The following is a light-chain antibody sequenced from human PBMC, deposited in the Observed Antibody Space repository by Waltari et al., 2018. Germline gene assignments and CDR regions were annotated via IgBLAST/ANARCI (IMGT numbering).Light chain of an antibody. Sequence: QSVLTQPPSVSAAPGQKVTISCSGVTSNIGNNYVSWYQQLPGAAPKVFIYATEKRPSGIPDRFSGSKSGTSASLGITGLQTGDEAAYYCGTWDNNLSALVFGGGTKLTVL. V-gene: IGLV1-51*02. CDR3: GTWDNNLSALV. CDR2: ATE. CDR1: TSNIGNNY. J-gene: IGLJ2*01.